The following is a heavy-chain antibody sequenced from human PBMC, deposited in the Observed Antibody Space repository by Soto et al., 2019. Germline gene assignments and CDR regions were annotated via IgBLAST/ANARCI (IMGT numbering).Heavy chain of an antibody. J-gene: IGHJ4*02. CDR2: ISAYNGNT. CDR3: ARTRVGGGAGAAEGY. V-gene: IGHV1-18*01. CDR1: GYTFTSYG. Sequence: QVQLVQSGAEVKKPGASVKVSCKASGYTFTSYGISWVRQAPGQGLEWMGWISAYNGNTNYAQKLQGRVTMTTDTSTRTAYMELGSLRSEETAVYYCARTRVGGGAGAAEGYWGQGTLVTVSS. D-gene: IGHD6-13*01.